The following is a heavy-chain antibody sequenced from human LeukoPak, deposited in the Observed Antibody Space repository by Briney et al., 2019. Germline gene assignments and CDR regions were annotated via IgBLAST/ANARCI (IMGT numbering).Heavy chain of an antibody. CDR3: ARDRGYSASWYSRSGYFDL. Sequence: RTGGSLRLSCAASGFTFDDYGMSWVRQAPGKGLEWVSGLNWNGGNTGYADSVKGRFTISRDNAKNSLYLQMNSLRAEDTALYYCARDRGYSASWYSRSGYFDLWGRGTLVTVSS. J-gene: IGHJ2*01. CDR1: GFTFDDYG. V-gene: IGHV3-20*04. CDR2: LNWNGGNT. D-gene: IGHD6-13*01.